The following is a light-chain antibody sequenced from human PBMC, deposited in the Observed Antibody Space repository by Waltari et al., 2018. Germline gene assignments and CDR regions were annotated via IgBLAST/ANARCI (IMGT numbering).Light chain of an antibody. V-gene: IGLV1-47*01. CDR2: RDD. CDR1: NSNIARNS. Sequence: QSVLTQPPSMSGTPGQTVSISCSGTNSNIARNSVFSYQQFPGTAPKLLIYRDDQRPSGVPGRFSGSKSGTSASLAIRGLRSEDEADYYCAAWDDSLTVSYVFGSGTKVTV. CDR3: AAWDDSLTVSYV. J-gene: IGLJ1*01.